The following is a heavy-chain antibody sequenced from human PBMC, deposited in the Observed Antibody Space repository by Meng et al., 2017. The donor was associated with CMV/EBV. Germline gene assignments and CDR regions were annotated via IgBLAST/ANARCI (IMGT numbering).Heavy chain of an antibody. CDR2: IYYSGST. CDR3: GRFRRTSCYDY. V-gene: IGHV4-30-4*08. CDR1: GGSMSRWDCY. D-gene: IGHD2-2*01. Sequence: VAGLANTYPPPPRDCPVSGGSMSRWDCYWNWIRQPPEKGMEFIGNIYYSGSTYNNPPLKRRVTISVDTSNNQFALMLSSVTAADTAVYYLGRFRRTSCYDYWGQGTLVTVSS. J-gene: IGHJ4*02.